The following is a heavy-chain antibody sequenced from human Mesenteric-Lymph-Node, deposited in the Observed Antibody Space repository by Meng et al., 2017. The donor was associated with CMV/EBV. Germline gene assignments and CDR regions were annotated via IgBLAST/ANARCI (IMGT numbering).Heavy chain of an antibody. CDR2: IRSDGGKT. CDR3: AKGGSGTTGYGMDV. CDR1: GFTFSSYS. Sequence: GGSLRLSCAASGFTFSSYSMNWVRQAPGKGLEWVAFIRSDGGKTFYAGSVRGRFAISRDNSQNTLYLEMHSLRPEDTAVYSCAKGGSGTTGYGMDVWGQGTTVTVSS. V-gene: IGHV3-30*02. J-gene: IGHJ6*02. D-gene: IGHD3-10*01.